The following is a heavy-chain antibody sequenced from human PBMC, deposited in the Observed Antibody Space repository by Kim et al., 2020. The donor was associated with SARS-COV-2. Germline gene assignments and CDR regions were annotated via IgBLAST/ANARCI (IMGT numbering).Heavy chain of an antibody. J-gene: IGHJ4*02. D-gene: IGHD3-22*01. V-gene: IGHV1-18*01. Sequence: ASVKVSCKASGYTFTSYGISWVRQAPGQGLEWMGWISAYNGNTNYAQKLQGRVTMTTDTSTSTAYMELRSLRSDDTAVYYCARTYYYDSSGPPYYFDYWGQGTLVTGSS. CDR1: GYTFTSYG. CDR2: ISAYNGNT. CDR3: ARTYYYDSSGPPYYFDY.